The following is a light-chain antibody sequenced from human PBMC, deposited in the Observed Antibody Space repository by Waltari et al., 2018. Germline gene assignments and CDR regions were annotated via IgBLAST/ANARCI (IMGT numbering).Light chain of an antibody. CDR1: QVIGSD. J-gene: IGKJ1*01. V-gene: IGKV1-9*01. CDR2: AAT. Sequence: IQLTQSPSSLSADAGDRRTISCRASQVIGSDLAWYQQKPGKAPNPLIYAATTLQSGVPSRFSGSGSGTDFTLTISSLQPEDFATYYCLQLSDDPRTFGQGTKVEIK. CDR3: LQLSDDPRT.